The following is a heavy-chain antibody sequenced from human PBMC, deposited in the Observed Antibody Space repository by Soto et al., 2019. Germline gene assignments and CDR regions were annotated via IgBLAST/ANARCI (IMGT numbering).Heavy chain of an antibody. CDR1: GGSISSSSYY. CDR2: IYYSGST. J-gene: IGHJ5*02. Sequence: QLQLQESGPGLVKPSETLSLTCTVSGGSISSSSYYWGWIRQPPGKGLEWIGSIYYSGSTYYNPSLKSRVTISVHPSRNQFSLKLSSVTAADTAVYFWARQSASYSNWFDPWGQGTLVTVSS. V-gene: IGHV4-39*01. CDR3: ARQSASYSNWFDP. D-gene: IGHD1-26*01.